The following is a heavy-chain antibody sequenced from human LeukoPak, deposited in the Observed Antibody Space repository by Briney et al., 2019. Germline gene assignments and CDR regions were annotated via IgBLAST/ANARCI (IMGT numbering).Heavy chain of an antibody. CDR3: ARTGAAAGGFDY. J-gene: IGHJ4*02. V-gene: IGHV3-11*03. Sequence: GGSLRLSCAASGFTFSDYYMSWIRQASGKGLEWVSYISSSSSYTNYADSVKGRFTISRDNAKNSLYLQMNSLRAEDTAVYYCARTGAAAGGFDYWGQGTLVTVSS. CDR2: ISSSSSYT. CDR1: GFTFSDYY. D-gene: IGHD6-13*01.